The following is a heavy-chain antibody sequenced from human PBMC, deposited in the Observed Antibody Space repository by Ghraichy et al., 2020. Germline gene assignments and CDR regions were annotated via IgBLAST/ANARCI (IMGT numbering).Heavy chain of an antibody. CDR2: IYYSGST. J-gene: IGHJ4*02. CDR3: ARGHGGYDSSGKSVGFDY. Sequence: SETLSLTCTVSGGSISSGGYYWSWIRQHPGKGLEWIGYIYYSGSTYYNPSLKSRVTISVDTSKNQFSLKLSSVTAADTAVYYCARGHGGYDSSGKSVGFDYWGQGTLVTVSS. D-gene: IGHD3-22*01. CDR1: GGSISSGGYY. V-gene: IGHV4-31*03.